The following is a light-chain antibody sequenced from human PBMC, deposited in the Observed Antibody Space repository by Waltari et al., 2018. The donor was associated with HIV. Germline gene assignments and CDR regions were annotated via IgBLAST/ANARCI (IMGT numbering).Light chain of an antibody. CDR2: STS. Sequence: QTVVTQEPSLTVSPGGTVTLPCASSTGAVTSDYWPTRVQQKPGQAPRALIYSTSNKYSWTPARFSGSVLGGKAALTLSGVQPEDEAEYYCLLYYGGAQLVFGGGTKLTVL. V-gene: IGLV7-43*01. CDR1: TGAVTSDYW. J-gene: IGLJ2*01. CDR3: LLYYGGAQLV.